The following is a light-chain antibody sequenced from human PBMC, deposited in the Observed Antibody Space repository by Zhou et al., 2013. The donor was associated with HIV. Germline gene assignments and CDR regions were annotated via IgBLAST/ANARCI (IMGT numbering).Light chain of an antibody. CDR3: QNYNSAPTWT. CDR2: GAS. J-gene: IGKJ1*01. CDR1: QGVSNY. V-gene: IGKV1-27*01. Sequence: DIQMTQSPSSLSASVGDRVTITCRASQGVSNYLAWYQHKPGKAPKVLIYGASTLQPGVPPRFAGSGSGTDFTLTISGLQPEDTATYYCQNYNSAPTWTFGKGTRVDI.